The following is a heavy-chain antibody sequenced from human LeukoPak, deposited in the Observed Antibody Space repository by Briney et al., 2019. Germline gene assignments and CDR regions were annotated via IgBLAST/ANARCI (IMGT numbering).Heavy chain of an antibody. Sequence: PGGSPRLSCAASGFTFDDYAMHWVRQAPGKGLEWVSGISWNSGSIGYADSVKGRLTISRDNAKNSLYLQMDSLRAEDTALYYCAKELSSYCGGDCYSRYFQHWGQGTLVTVSS. D-gene: IGHD2-21*02. CDR1: GFTFDDYA. CDR3: AKELSSYCGGDCYSRYFQH. J-gene: IGHJ1*01. V-gene: IGHV3-9*01. CDR2: ISWNSGSI.